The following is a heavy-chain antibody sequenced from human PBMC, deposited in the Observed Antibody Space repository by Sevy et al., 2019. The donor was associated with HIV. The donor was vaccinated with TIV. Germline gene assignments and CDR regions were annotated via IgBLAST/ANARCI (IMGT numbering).Heavy chain of an antibody. CDR1: GFTFSSYV. Sequence: GGSLRLSCAASGFTFSSYVMHWARQAPGNGLESVSAISSTGGNTYYIDSVKGRFTISRDNSKNTLYLQMDSLRVEDMAVYYCVRRGTAGSYDYWGQGALVTVSS. D-gene: IGHD1-26*01. J-gene: IGHJ4*02. CDR3: VRRGTAGSYDY. CDR2: ISSTGGNT. V-gene: IGHV3-64*02.